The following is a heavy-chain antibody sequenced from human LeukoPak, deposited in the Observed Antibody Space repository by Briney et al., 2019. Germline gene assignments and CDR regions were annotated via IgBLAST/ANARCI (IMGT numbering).Heavy chain of an antibody. CDR2: FDPEDGET. V-gene: IGHV1-24*01. Sequence: ASVKVSCKVSGYTLTELSMHWVRQAPGKGLEWMGDFDPEDGETIYAQKFQGRVTMTEDTSTDAAYMELSSLRSEDTAVYYCAAGVSQGGYYFDYWGQGTLVTVSS. J-gene: IGHJ4*02. CDR3: AAGVSQGGYYFDY. D-gene: IGHD3-16*01. CDR1: GYTLTELS.